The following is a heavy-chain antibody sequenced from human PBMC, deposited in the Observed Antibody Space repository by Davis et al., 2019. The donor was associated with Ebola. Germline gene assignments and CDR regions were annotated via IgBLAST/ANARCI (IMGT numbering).Heavy chain of an antibody. CDR1: GFTFSSYG. CDR3: AKDKWGIVGAPDY. V-gene: IGHV3-30*18. J-gene: IGHJ4*02. Sequence: PGGSLRLSCAASGFTFSSYGMHWVRQAPGKGLEWVAVISYDGSNKYYADSVKGRFTISRDNSKNTLYLQMNSLRAEDTAVYYCAKDKWGIVGAPDYWGQGTLVTVSS. D-gene: IGHD1-26*01. CDR2: ISYDGSNK.